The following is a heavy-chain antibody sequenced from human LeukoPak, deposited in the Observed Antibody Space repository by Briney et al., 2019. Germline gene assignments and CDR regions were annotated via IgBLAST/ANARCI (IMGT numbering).Heavy chain of an antibody. D-gene: IGHD1-26*01. V-gene: IGHV6-1*01. Sequence: SQTLSLTCAISGDIVSSNSVTWNWIRQSPSRGLEWLGRTYYRSTWYNDYAVSVRGRITINPDTSKNQFSLQLNSVTPEDTAVYYCARWELRGGAFDIWGQGTMVTVSS. J-gene: IGHJ3*02. CDR3: ARWELRGGAFDI. CDR2: TYYRSTWYN. CDR1: GDIVSSNSVT.